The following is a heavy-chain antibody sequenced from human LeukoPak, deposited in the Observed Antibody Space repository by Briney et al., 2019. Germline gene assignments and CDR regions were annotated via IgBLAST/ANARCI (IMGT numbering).Heavy chain of an antibody. CDR2: INTNTGNP. D-gene: IGHD6-19*01. V-gene: IGHV7-4-1*02. Sequence: ASVKVSCKASGYTFTSYAMNWVRQAPGQGLEWMGWINTNTGNPTYAQGFTGRFVFSLDTSVSTAYLQISSLKAEDTAVYYCARGYQWLVAWENWFDPWGQGTLVTVSS. CDR3: ARGYQWLVAWENWFDP. CDR1: GYTFTSYA. J-gene: IGHJ5*02.